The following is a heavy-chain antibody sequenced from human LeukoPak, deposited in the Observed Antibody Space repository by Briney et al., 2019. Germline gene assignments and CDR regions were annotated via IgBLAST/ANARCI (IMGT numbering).Heavy chain of an antibody. V-gene: IGHV3-30*01. CDR3: ASASIFGVVIPPDF. J-gene: IGHJ4*02. CDR1: GFTFSSYA. D-gene: IGHD3-3*02. Sequence: PGGSLRLSCAASGFTFSSYAMHWFRQAPGKGLEWVAVISSDGSTKYYADSVKGRFTISRDNSKNTLFLQMNSLRAEDTAVYYCASASIFGVVIPPDFWGQGTLVTVSS. CDR2: ISSDGSTK.